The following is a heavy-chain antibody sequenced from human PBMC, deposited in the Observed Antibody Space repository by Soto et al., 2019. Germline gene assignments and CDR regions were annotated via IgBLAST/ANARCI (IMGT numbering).Heavy chain of an antibody. J-gene: IGHJ5*02. D-gene: IGHD1-26*01. CDR3: AHRHAGLREPAILNWFDP. CDR2: IYWNDDK. V-gene: IGHV2-5*01. Sequence: SGPTLVNPTQTLTLTCTFSGFSLSTSGVGVGWIRQPPGKALEWLALIYWNDDKRYSPSLKRRLTITKDTSKNQVVLTMTNMDPVDTATYYCAHRHAGLREPAILNWFDPWGQGTLVTVSS. CDR1: GFSLSTSGVG.